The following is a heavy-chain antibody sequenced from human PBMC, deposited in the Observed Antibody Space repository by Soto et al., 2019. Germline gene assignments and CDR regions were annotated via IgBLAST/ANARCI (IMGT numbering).Heavy chain of an antibody. CDR3: ARAGFLEWFNLDY. CDR1: GGSISSYY. D-gene: IGHD3-3*01. CDR2: IYYSGST. Sequence: SETLSLTCTVSGGSISSYYWSWIRQPPGKGLEWIGYIYYSGSTNYNPSLKSRVTISVDTSKNQFSLKLSSVTAADTAVYYCARAGFLEWFNLDYWGQGTLVTVSS. J-gene: IGHJ4*02. V-gene: IGHV4-59*01.